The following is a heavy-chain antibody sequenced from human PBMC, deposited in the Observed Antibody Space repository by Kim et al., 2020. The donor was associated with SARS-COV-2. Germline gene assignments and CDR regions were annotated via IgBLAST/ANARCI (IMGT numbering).Heavy chain of an antibody. CDR3: TRRAYRNSYYYGMDV. CDR1: GFTFSGSA. J-gene: IGHJ6*02. V-gene: IGHV3-73*01. CDR2: IRSKANSYAT. D-gene: IGHD3-16*02. Sequence: GGSLRLSCAASGFTFSGSAMHWVRQASGKGLEWVGRIRSKANSYATAYAASVKDRFTISRDDSKNTAYLQMNSLKTEDTAVYYCTRRAYRNSYYYGMDVWGQGTTVTVSS.